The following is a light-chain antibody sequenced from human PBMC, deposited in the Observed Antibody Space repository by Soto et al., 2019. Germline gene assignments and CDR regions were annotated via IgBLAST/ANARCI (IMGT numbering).Light chain of an antibody. CDR3: QQSYSTPRT. Sequence: EIVLTQSPGTLSLSPGERATLSCRASQSVSSYYLAWYQQKPGQAPRLLIYDAVRRDTGIPDRFSGSGSGTDFTLTISSLQPEDFATYYCQQSYSTPRTFGQGTKVDIK. CDR2: DAV. CDR1: QSVSSYY. J-gene: IGKJ1*01. V-gene: IGKV3D-20*02.